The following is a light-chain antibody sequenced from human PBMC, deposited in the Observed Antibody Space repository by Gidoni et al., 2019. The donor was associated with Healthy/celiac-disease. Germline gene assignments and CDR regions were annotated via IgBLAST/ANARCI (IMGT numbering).Light chain of an antibody. CDR2: AAS. V-gene: IGKV1-39*01. CDR1: QSISSY. CDR3: QQSYSTPRT. Sequence: DIQMTQSPSSLSASVGDRVTITCRASQSISSYLNWYQQKPGKATKLLIYAASSLQSGVPSRFSGSGSGKDFTLTISSLKTEEFATYYCQQSYSTPRTFGQGTKVEIK. J-gene: IGKJ1*01.